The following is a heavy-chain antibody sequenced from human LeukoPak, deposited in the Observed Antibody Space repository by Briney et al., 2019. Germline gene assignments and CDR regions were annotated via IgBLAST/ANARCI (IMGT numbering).Heavy chain of an antibody. CDR2: ISWNSGSI. D-gene: IGHD7-27*01. CDR3: AKDWDYYMDV. Sequence: GGSLRLSCAVSGFSLSDYYMNWVRQAPGKGLEWVSGISWNSGSIGYADSVKGRFTISRDNAKNSLYLQMNSLRAEDTALYYCAKDWDYYMDVWGKGTTVTVSS. V-gene: IGHV3-9*01. CDR1: GFSLSDYY. J-gene: IGHJ6*03.